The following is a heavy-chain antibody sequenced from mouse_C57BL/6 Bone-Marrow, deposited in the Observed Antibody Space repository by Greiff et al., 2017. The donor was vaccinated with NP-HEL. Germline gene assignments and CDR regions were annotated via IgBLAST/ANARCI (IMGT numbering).Heavy chain of an antibody. CDR2: IDPANGNT. V-gene: IGHV14-3*01. Sequence: EVQRVESVAELVRPGASVKLSCTASGFNIKNTYMHWVKQRPEQGLEWIGRIDPANGNTKYAPKFQGKATITADTVSNTAYLQLSSLTSEDTAIYYCARFDGYYAAWFAYWGQGTLVTVSA. D-gene: IGHD2-3*01. J-gene: IGHJ3*01. CDR1: GFNIKNTY. CDR3: ARFDGYYAAWFAY.